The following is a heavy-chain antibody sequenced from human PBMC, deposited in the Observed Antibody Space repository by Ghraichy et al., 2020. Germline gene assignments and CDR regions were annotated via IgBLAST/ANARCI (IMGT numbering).Heavy chain of an antibody. D-gene: IGHD1-1*01. CDR1: GGSISSYY. Sequence: SETLSLTCTVSGGSISSYYWSWIRQPPGKGLEWIGYIYYSGSTNYNPSLKSRVTISVDTSKNQFSLKLSSVTAADTAVYYCAREGELERHFDSWGHGTLVTVSS. CDR2: IYYSGST. V-gene: IGHV4-59*01. J-gene: IGHJ4*01. CDR3: AREGELERHFDS.